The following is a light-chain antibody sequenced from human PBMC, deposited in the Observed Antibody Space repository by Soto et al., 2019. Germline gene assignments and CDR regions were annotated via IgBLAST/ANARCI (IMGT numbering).Light chain of an antibody. V-gene: IGKV3-11*01. CDR1: QSVSSY. CDR3: QQRSNWPPIT. Sequence: EIMLKHSPATLSLSPGEGAALSCSASQSVSSYLAWYQQKPGQAPRLLIYDASNRATGIPARFSGSGSGTDFTLTISSLEPEDFAVYYCQQRSNWPPITFGQGTRLEIK. CDR2: DAS. J-gene: IGKJ5*01.